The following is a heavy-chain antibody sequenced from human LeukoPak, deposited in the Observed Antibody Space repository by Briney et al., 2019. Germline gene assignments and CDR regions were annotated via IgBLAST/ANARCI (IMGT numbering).Heavy chain of an antibody. CDR2: IIPIFGTA. J-gene: IGHJ3*02. V-gene: IGHV1-69*01. CDR1: GGTFSSYA. Sequence: SVKVSCKASGGTFSSYAISWVRQAPGQGLAWMGGIIPIFGTANYAQKFQGRVTITADESTSTAYMELSSLRSEDTAVYYCARTGKMTVPAAKVDAFDIWGQGTMVTVSS. CDR3: ARTGKMTVPAAKVDAFDI. D-gene: IGHD2-2*01.